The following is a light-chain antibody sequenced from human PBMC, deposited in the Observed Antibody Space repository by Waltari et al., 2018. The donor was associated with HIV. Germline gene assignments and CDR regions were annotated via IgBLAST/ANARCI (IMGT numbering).Light chain of an antibody. J-gene: IGKJ4*02. CDR1: QGITNY. CDR3: QQSDNLPLT. Sequence: DIQMTQSPSSPSASLGDRVIITCQASQGITNYLNWYQQKPGKAPKLLIYRASSLERGVPARFSGSGSGTYFTFTISRLQHEDIATYYCQQSDNLPLTFGGGTRVEIK. V-gene: IGKV1-33*01. CDR2: RAS.